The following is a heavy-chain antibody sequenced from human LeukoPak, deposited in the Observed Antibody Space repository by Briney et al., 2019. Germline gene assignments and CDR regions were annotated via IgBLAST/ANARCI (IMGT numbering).Heavy chain of an antibody. J-gene: IGHJ4*01. D-gene: IGHD3-22*01. CDR1: GFTFSSYA. CDR2: ISLDGSNK. CDR3: TRDQDYYDSRGYYGFDF. V-gene: IGHV3-30*04. Sequence: PGGSLRLSCVGSGFTFSSYAMHWVRQAPGRGLAWVALISLDGSNKYSADSVKGRFTISRDNSKNTLYLEMNNLSDEDTALYYCTRDQDYYDSRGYYGFDFWGHGTLVTVSS.